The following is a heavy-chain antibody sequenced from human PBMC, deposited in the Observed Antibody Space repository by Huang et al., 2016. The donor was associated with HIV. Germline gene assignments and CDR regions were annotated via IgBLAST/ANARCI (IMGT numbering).Heavy chain of an antibody. J-gene: IGHJ6*03. CDR2: MSVYNGNT. D-gene: IGHD5-18*01. V-gene: IGHV1-18*01. CDR1: GYTFSSFG. Sequence: QVQLVQSGAEVKKPGASVKVSCKASGYTFSSFGISWVRQAPGQGLEWVGGMSVYNGNTKFAQKLQGRLTMTTDTSTSTAYMELRSLRSDDTAVYYCARGGGIQLWLLGYYYMDVWGNGTTVTVSS. CDR3: ARGGGIQLWLLGYYYMDV.